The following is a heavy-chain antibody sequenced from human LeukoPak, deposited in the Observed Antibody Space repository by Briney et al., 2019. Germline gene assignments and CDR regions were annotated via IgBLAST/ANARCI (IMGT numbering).Heavy chain of an antibody. CDR1: GFTFSSYS. V-gene: IGHV3-21*01. J-gene: IGHJ5*02. D-gene: IGHD1-26*01. Sequence: GGSLRLSCAASGFTFSSYSMNWVRQAPGKGLEWVSSISSSSSYIYYADSVKGRFTISRDNAKNSLYLQMNSLRAEYTAVYYCARDMGTTNWFDPWGQGTLVTVSS. CDR2: ISSSSSYI. CDR3: ARDMGTTNWFDP.